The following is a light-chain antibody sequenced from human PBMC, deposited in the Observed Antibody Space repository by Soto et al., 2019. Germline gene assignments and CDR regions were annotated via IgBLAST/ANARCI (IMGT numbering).Light chain of an antibody. Sequence: QSALTQPASVSGSPGQSITISCTGTSNDVGVITLCPGSSSTQARPPKLMISEVNKRPSGVSNRFSGSKSANTASLTISGLQAEDEADYYCCSHVGGSSPQWVFGGGTKLTVL. CDR2: EVN. CDR1: SNDVGVIT. CDR3: CSHVGGSSPQWV. J-gene: IGLJ3*02. V-gene: IGLV2-23*02.